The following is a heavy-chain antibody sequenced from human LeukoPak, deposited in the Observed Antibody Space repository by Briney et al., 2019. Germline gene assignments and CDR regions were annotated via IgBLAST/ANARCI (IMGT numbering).Heavy chain of an antibody. CDR1: GFTVSNNY. CDR2: IYSGGTT. D-gene: IGHD3-3*01. CDR3: ASGYDFDY. V-gene: IGHV3-53*01. Sequence: GGSLRLSCAASGFTVSNNYVTWDRQAPGKGLEWVAVIYSGGTTYYADSVKGRFTISRDNAKNSVYLQMNSLRGEDTAVYYCASGYDFDYWGQGTLVTVSS. J-gene: IGHJ4*02.